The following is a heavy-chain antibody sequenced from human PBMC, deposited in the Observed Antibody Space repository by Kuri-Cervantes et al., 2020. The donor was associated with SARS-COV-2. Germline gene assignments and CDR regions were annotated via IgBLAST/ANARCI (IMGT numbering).Heavy chain of an antibody. V-gene: IGHV3-48*01. CDR2: ISSSSSTI. CDR1: GFTFDDYA. CDR3: ASPPEYDSSGSPFDY. Sequence: GESLKISCAASGFTFDDYAMNWVRQAPGKGLEWVSYISSSSSTIYCADSVKGRFTISRDNAKNSLYLQMNSLRAEDTAVYYCASPPEYDSSGSPFDYWGQGTLVTVSS. J-gene: IGHJ4*02. D-gene: IGHD3-22*01.